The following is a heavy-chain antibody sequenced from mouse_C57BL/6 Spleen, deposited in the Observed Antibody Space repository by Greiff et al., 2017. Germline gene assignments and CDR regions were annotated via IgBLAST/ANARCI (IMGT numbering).Heavy chain of an antibody. J-gene: IGHJ3*01. CDR1: GYAFTNYL. CDR3: ARGRSNWDAWFAY. Sequence: VQLQESGAELVRPGTSVKVSCKASGYAFTNYLIEWVKQRPGQGLEWIGVINPGSGGTNYNEKFKGKATLTADKSSSTAYMQLSSLTSEDSAVYFCARGRSNWDAWFAYWGQGTLVTVSA. V-gene: IGHV1-54*01. CDR2: INPGSGGT. D-gene: IGHD4-1*01.